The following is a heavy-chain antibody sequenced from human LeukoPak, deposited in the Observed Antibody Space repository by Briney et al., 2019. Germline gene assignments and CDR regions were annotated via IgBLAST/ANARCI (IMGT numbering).Heavy chain of an antibody. D-gene: IGHD3-9*01. V-gene: IGHV4-59*01. Sequence: PSETLSLTCTVSGGSISSYYWSWIRLPPGKGLEWFGYLSKSGNTNYSPSLKSRVTIFGDTSKNQFFLKLSSVTAADTAMYYCARARYVNSFYAFDIWGQGTLVTVSS. CDR3: ARARYVNSFYAFDI. CDR1: GGSISSYY. J-gene: IGHJ3*02. CDR2: LSKSGNT.